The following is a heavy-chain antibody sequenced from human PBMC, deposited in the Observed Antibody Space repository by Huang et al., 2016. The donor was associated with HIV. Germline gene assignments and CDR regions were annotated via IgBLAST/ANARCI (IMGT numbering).Heavy chain of an antibody. J-gene: IGHJ5*02. V-gene: IGHV4-39*01. Sequence: QLQLQESGPGLVKPSETLSLTCTVSGGSISSTSYYWGWIRQPPGKGLEGIGNIYYSGSAYYTPSLKSRVTISVDTSKNQFSLRLSSVTAADTAVYYCARPSSGWYGWFDPWGQGTLVTVSS. D-gene: IGHD6-19*01. CDR2: IYYSGSA. CDR1: GGSISSTSYY. CDR3: ARPSSGWYGWFDP.